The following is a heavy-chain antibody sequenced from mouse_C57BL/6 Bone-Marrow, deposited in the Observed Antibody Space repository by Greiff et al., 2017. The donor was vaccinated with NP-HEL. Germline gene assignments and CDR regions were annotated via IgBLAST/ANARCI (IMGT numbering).Heavy chain of an antibody. Sequence: QVQLQQPGAELVKPGASVKLSCKASGYTFTSYWMHWVKQRPGQGLEWIGMIHPHSGSTNYNEKFKSKATLTVDKSSSAANMQSSSLTSENSAVYDCARVYGSGYDWYCDGWGTGTTVTVSA. V-gene: IGHV1-64*01. CDR1: GYTFTSYW. CDR2: IHPHSGST. D-gene: IGHD1-1*01. J-gene: IGHJ1*03. CDR3: ARVYGSGYDWYCDG.